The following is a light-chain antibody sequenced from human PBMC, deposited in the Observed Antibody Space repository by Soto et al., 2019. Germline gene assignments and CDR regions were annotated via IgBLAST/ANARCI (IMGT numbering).Light chain of an antibody. J-gene: IGKJ4*01. CDR3: QQADSFPLT. Sequence: IQMTQAPSSVSSSVGDRVTIPCRASQGISSWVAWYQQKTGKAPKLLIYAASSLQSGVPSRFSGSGSGTDFTLTISSLQPEDFATYYCQQADSFPLTLGGGTKVDIK. CDR2: AAS. V-gene: IGKV1-12*01. CDR1: QGISSW.